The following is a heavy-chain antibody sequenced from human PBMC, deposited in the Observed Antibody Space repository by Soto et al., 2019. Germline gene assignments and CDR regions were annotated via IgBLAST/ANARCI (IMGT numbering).Heavy chain of an antibody. Sequence: QVQLVQSGAEAKKPGSSVKVSCKASGGTFSSYAISWVRQAPGQGLEWMGGLIPIFGTADYAQKFQGRVTITADESTSTAYMELSSLRSDDTAVYYCATHTVVTPGNYYSGMDVWGQGTTVTVSS. CDR2: LIPIFGTA. CDR3: ATHTVVTPGNYYSGMDV. V-gene: IGHV1-69*12. CDR1: GGTFSSYA. J-gene: IGHJ6*02. D-gene: IGHD4-4*01.